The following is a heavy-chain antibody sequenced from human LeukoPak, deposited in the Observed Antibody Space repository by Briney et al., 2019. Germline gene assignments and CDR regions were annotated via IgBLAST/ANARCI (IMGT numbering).Heavy chain of an antibody. CDR1: GFTFXSYS. Sequence: LXXXXXXSGFTFXSYSMNWVRQAPGKGLEWVSAISGSGGSTYHADSVKGRFTISRDNSKNTLYLQMNSLRAEDTAVYYCAKQGCPNGVCYSYYYYMDVWGKGTTVTVSS. CDR2: ISGSGGST. J-gene: IGHJ6*03. CDR3: AKQGCPNGVCYSYYYYMDV. V-gene: IGHV3-23*01. D-gene: IGHD2-8*01.